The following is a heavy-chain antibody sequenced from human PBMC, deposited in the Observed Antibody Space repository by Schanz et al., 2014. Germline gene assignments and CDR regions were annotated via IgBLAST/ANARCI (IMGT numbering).Heavy chain of an antibody. J-gene: IGHJ4*02. V-gene: IGHV3-30*02. D-gene: IGHD5-18*01. CDR1: GFSFSDYG. CDR2: IRYDASNE. Sequence: QVQLVESGGGVVQPGRSLRLSCAGSGFSFSDYGMHWVRQAPGKGLEWVAFIRYDASNEYYADSVKGRFTISRDNSKNTLYLQMNSLRPDDTAVYYCARDGYRNGRPFDHWGQGTRVTVSS. CDR3: ARDGYRNGRPFDH.